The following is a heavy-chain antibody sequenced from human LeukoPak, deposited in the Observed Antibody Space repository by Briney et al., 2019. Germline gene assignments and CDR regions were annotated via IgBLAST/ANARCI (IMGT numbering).Heavy chain of an antibody. CDR2: ISGSGGST. Sequence: PGGSLRLSCAASGFTFSSYAMSWVRQAPGKGLEWVSAISGSGGSTYYADSVKGRFTISRDNSKNTLYLQMNSLRAEDTAVYYCAKVGDNYDFWSGRRGIYFDYWGQGTLVTVSS. CDR1: GFTFSSYA. V-gene: IGHV3-23*01. CDR3: AKVGDNYDFWSGRRGIYFDY. D-gene: IGHD3-3*01. J-gene: IGHJ4*02.